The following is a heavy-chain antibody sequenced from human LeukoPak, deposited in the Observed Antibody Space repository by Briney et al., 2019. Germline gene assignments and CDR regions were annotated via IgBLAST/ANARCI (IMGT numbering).Heavy chain of an antibody. CDR3: ARDRINSGSYREDY. D-gene: IGHD1-26*01. J-gene: IGHJ4*02. V-gene: IGHV4-61*02. CDR2: IYTSGST. Sequence: PSQTLSLNCTVSGGSISSGSYYWSWIRQPAGKGLEWIGRIYTSGSTNYNPSLKSRVTISVDTSKNQFSLKLSSVTAADTAVYYCARDRINSGSYREDYWGQGTLVTVSS. CDR1: GGSISSGSYY.